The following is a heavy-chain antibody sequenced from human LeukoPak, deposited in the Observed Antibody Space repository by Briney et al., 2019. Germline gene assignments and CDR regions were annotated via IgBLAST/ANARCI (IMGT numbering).Heavy chain of an antibody. CDR1: GFSFNTYN. J-gene: IGHJ4*02. Sequence: PGGSLRLSCAASGFSFNTYNMNWVRQAPGKGLEWVSHINSAGTATTYADSGKGRFTISRDNAKNTLYLQMNSLRAEDTAVYYCARDVRRRGGYVALDSWGQGTLVTVSS. D-gene: IGHD5-12*01. CDR3: ARDVRRRGGYVALDS. CDR2: INSAGTAT. V-gene: IGHV3-74*01.